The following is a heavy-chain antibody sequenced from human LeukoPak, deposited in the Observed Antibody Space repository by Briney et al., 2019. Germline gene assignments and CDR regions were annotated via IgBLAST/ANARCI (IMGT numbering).Heavy chain of an antibody. D-gene: IGHD1-26*01. V-gene: IGHV3-48*03. CDR2: ISSSGSTI. J-gene: IGHJ4*02. CDR1: GFTFSSYE. CDR3: ARANPSGSYWAQRGFDY. Sequence: PGGSLRLSCAASGFTFSSYEMNWVCQAPGKGLEWVSYISSSGSTIYYADSVKGRFTISRDNAKNSLYLQMNSLRAEDTAVYYCARANPSGSYWAQRGFDYWGQGTLVTVSS.